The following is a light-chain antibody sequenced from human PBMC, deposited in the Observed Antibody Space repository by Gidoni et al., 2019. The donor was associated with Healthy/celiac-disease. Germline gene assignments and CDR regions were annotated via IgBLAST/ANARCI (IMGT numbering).Light chain of an antibody. Sequence: DTVMTQSPLSLPVTPGEPASISCRSSQSLLHSNGYNYLDWYLQKPGQSPQLLIYLGSNRASGVPDRFSGSGSGTDFTLKISRVEAEDVGVYYCMRALQTPRTFGQGTKVEIK. CDR2: LGS. V-gene: IGKV2-28*01. J-gene: IGKJ1*01. CDR3: MRALQTPRT. CDR1: QSLLHSNGYNY.